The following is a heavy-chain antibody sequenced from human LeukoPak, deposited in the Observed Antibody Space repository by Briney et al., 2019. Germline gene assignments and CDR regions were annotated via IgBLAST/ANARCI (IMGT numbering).Heavy chain of an antibody. CDR3: ASGHIQYYYDSSGYYVPDY. CDR2: INHSGST. CDR1: GGSFSGHY. D-gene: IGHD3-22*01. Sequence: SETLSLTCAVYGGSFSGHYRSWIRQPPGKGLEWIGEINHSGSTNYNPSLKSRVTISVDTSKNQFSLKLSSVTAADTAVYYCASGHIQYYYDSSGYYVPDYWGQGTLVTVSS. J-gene: IGHJ4*02. V-gene: IGHV4-34*01.